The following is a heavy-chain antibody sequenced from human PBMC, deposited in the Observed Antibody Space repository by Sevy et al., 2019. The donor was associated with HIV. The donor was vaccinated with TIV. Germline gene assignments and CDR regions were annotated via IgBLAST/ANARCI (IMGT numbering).Heavy chain of an antibody. CDR2: ISGSGGST. CDR3: AKDGTYYYDSSGYWYFDY. D-gene: IGHD3-22*01. Sequence: GGSLRLSCAASGFTFSSYAMSWVRHAPGKGLEWVSAISGSGGSTYYADSVKGRFTISRDNSKNTLYLQMNSLRAEDTAVYYCAKDGTYYYDSSGYWYFDYWGQGTLVTVSS. CDR1: GFTFSSYA. J-gene: IGHJ4*02. V-gene: IGHV3-23*01.